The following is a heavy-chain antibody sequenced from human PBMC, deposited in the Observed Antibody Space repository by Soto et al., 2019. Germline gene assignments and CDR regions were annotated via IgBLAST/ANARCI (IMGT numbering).Heavy chain of an antibody. V-gene: IGHV1-69*13. CDR2: IIPIFGTA. CDR1: GGTFSSYA. J-gene: IGHJ5*02. D-gene: IGHD5-18*01. Sequence: GASVKVSCKASGGTFSSYAISWVRQAPGQGLEWMGGIIPIFGTANYAQKFQGRVTITADESTSTAYMELSSLRSEDTAVYYCARGRGYSYGLLPCIDPWGQGALVTVSS. CDR3: ARGRGYSYGLLPCIDP.